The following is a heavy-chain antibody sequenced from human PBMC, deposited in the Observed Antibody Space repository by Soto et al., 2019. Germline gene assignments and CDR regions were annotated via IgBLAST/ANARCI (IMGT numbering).Heavy chain of an antibody. CDR2: VFYTGRA. Sequence: QVQLQESGPGLVEASETLSLTCTVSGGSLGSYYWSWIRQPPGKGLEWIGYVFYTGRANYNASLKSRVSISLDTSNYPFSLKLSSVTAADTAVYYCARDGDGGMTTNPYYDNGMDVWGPGTTVTVSS. D-gene: IGHD3-22*01. J-gene: IGHJ6*02. V-gene: IGHV4-59*01. CDR1: GGSLGSYY. CDR3: ARDGDGGMTTNPYYDNGMDV.